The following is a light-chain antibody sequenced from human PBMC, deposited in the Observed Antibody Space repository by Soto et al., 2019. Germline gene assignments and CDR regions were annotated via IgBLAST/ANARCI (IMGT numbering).Light chain of an antibody. CDR1: QSISSY. J-gene: IGKJ2*01. CDR2: GAS. V-gene: IGKV1-39*01. Sequence: DIQMTQSPSSLSASVGDRVTITCRASQSISSYLNWYQQKPGKAPKFLIYGASSLQSGVPSRFSGSGSGTDFTLTISSLQPEDFATYYCQQSSITPRTFGQGTKLEIK. CDR3: QQSSITPRT.